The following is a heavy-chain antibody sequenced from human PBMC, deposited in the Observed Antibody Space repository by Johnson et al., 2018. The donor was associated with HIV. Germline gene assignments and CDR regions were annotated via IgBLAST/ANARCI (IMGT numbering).Heavy chain of an antibody. CDR1: GFTFSNYW. CDR3: AKASGNGYYVDAFDI. CDR2: IKSDGSDT. Sequence: VQLVESGGGLVQPGGSLRLSCAASGFTFSNYWMHWVRQAPGRGLVWVSRIKSDGSDTSYADSMKGRFTISRDNSKNTLYMQMNSLRAEDTAVYYCAKASGNGYYVDAFDIWGQGTRVTVS. J-gene: IGHJ3*02. V-gene: IGHV3-74*02. D-gene: IGHD3-3*01.